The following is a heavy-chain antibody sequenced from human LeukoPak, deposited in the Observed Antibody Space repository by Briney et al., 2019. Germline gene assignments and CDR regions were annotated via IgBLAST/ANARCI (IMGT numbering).Heavy chain of an antibody. CDR2: IYPGDPDT. Sequence: GESLKISCKGSGYSFTNYWIGWVRQMPGKGLEWMGIIYPGDPDTRYSPSFQGQVIISADKSISTAYLQWSSLKASDTAMYYCARHVSRGYSGYEIDYWGQGTLVTVSS. CDR1: GYSFTNYW. D-gene: IGHD5-12*01. V-gene: IGHV5-51*01. J-gene: IGHJ4*02. CDR3: ARHVSRGYSGYEIDY.